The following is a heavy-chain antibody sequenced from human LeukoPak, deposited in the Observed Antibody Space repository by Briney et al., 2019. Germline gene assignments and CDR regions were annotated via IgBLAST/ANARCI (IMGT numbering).Heavy chain of an antibody. CDR1: GFTFSSYT. Sequence: GGPLRLSCAASGFTFSSYTMYWFRQAPGKGLEWVASVSVEGIGRYFPGSVEGRFTISRDNSKNTVYLQMNNVRQEDTAVYFCATVTKVDFDFWGQGTLVTVSS. D-gene: IGHD4-11*01. V-gene: IGHV3-30-3*01. CDR3: ATVTKVDFDF. CDR2: VSVEGIGR. J-gene: IGHJ5*01.